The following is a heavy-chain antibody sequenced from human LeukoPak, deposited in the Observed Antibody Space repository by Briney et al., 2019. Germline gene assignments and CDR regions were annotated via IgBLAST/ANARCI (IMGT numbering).Heavy chain of an antibody. Sequence: PSETLSLTCTVSGGSISSYYWGWVRQPPGKGLEWIGSIYYSGSTYYNPSLKSRVTISVDTSKNQFSLKLSSVTAADTAVYYCASGPGIFGVVITTYFDYWGQGTLVTVSS. J-gene: IGHJ4*02. V-gene: IGHV4-39*01. D-gene: IGHD3-3*01. CDR3: ASGPGIFGVVITTYFDY. CDR1: GGSISSYY. CDR2: IYYSGST.